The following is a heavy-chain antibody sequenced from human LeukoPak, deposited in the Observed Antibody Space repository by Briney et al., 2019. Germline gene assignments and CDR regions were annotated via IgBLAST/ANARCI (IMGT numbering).Heavy chain of an antibody. CDR2: LSYGGST. D-gene: IGHD4-17*01. CDR1: GGSISSNTYY. Sequence: SETLSLTCTVSGGSISSNTYYWGWIRQPPGEGLEWIGSLSYGGSTSSNPSLKSRVTISVDTSKNQLSLTLTSVTAADTAVYFCSRGSRDYGYLGYWGQGILVTVSS. CDR3: SRGSRDYGYLGY. J-gene: IGHJ4*02. V-gene: IGHV4-39*01.